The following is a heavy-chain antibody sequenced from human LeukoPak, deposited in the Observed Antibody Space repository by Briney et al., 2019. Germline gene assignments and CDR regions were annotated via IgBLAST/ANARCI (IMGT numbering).Heavy chain of an antibody. J-gene: IGHJ4*02. CDR2: ISSSSSYI. Sequence: GGSLRLSCAASGFTFSSYSMNRVRQAPGKGLEWVSSISSSSSYIYYADSVKGRFTISRDNAKNSLYLQMNSLRAEDTAVYYCARGYSSSSGVDYWGQGTLVTVSS. CDR3: ARGYSSSSGVDY. CDR1: GFTFSSYS. V-gene: IGHV3-21*01. D-gene: IGHD6-6*01.